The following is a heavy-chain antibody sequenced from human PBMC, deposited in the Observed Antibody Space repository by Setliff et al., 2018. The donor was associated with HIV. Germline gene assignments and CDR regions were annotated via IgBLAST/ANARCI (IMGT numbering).Heavy chain of an antibody. D-gene: IGHD2-8*01. V-gene: IGHV1-2*06. J-gene: IGHJ3*01. Sequence: ASVKVSCKASGYTFTSYDINWVRQAPGQGLEWMGRINPNSGATNYAQKFQGRVTMTRDTSSSTAYMELSRLRSDDTAVYYCATKVYCTNGVCLDAFDLWGQGTMVTVSS. CDR3: ATKVYCTNGVCLDAFDL. CDR2: INPNSGAT. CDR1: GYTFTSYD.